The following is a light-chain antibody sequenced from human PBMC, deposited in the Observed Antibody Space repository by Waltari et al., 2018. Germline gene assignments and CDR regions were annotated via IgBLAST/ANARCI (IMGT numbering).Light chain of an antibody. CDR1: QSIGSN. CDR3: QQYNNRPET. Sequence: DIVMTQSPATLSVSPGERATLSCRASQSIGSNLAWYQHKPGQAPRFLIYGASTRATGIPVRFSGSGSGTEFTLTISSLQSADFAVYFCQQYNNRPETFGQGTKVEIK. V-gene: IGKV3-15*01. CDR2: GAS. J-gene: IGKJ1*01.